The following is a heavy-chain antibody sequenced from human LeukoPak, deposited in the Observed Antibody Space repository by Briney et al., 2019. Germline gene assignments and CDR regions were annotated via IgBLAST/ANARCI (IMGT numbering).Heavy chain of an antibody. Sequence: WGSLRLSCAASGFTFSTYGMTWVRQALGKGLAWVSGISGSGVSTYYADSVKGRFTISRYNSKNTLYVQMISLRAEDTAIYYCAKESAAGTTFDYWGQGALVTVAS. CDR3: AKESAAGTTFDY. CDR2: ISGSGVST. V-gene: IGHV3-23*01. CDR1: GFTFSTYG. D-gene: IGHD6-13*01. J-gene: IGHJ4*02.